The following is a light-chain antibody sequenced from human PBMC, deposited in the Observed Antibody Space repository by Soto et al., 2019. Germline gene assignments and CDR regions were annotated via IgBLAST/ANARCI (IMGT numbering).Light chain of an antibody. CDR1: QSVSSSY. V-gene: IGKV3D-7*01. Sequence: EIVMAQSPATLSLSPGERATLSCRASQRASQSVSSSYLSWYQQKAGQAPRLLIYGASTRATGIPARFSGSGSGTEFTLTISSLQSEDFAVYYCQQYSIWRTFGQGTKVDIK. J-gene: IGKJ1*01. CDR3: QQYSIWRT. CDR2: GAS.